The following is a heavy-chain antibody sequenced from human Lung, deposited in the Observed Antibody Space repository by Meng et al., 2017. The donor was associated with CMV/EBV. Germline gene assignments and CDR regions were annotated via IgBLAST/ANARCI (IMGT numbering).Heavy chain of an antibody. D-gene: IGHD3-10*01. CDR2: IPHRGSS. V-gene: IGHV4-4*02. Sequence: QVLVSVPALVTPSEALSVTRSLSGDSFSSLNWWAWVRQPPGKGLEGMGEIPHRGSSAYNPSLKSRVSMSIDKSKNQFSLKLTSVTAADTAVYHCLRRSGGSVWGQGTLVTVSS. J-gene: IGHJ1*01. CDR3: LRRSGGSV. CDR1: GDSFSSLNW.